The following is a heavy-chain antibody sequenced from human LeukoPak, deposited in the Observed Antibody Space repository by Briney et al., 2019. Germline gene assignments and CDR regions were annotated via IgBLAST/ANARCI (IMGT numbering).Heavy chain of an antibody. Sequence: GGSLRLSCTASGFTFISSEMNWVRQAPGKGLEWVSYINSNGDFKYYADSVKGRFTISRDNAKNSLYLQMNSLRAEDTAVYYCTRRPYWGRGTLVSVSS. V-gene: IGHV3-48*03. CDR3: TRRPY. J-gene: IGHJ4*02. CDR1: GFTFISSE. CDR2: INSNGDFK.